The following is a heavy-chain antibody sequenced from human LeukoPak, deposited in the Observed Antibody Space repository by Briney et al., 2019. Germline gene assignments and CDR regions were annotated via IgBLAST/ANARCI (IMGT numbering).Heavy chain of an antibody. CDR1: GFTFDDYA. D-gene: IGHD4-23*01. Sequence: GGSLRLSCAASGFTFDDYAMHWVRQAPGKGLEWVSVIHNDGSTYYADSVKGRFIISRDNSKNTLYLQMNNLRAEDTAVYYCARDRPYGGKGDFDYWGQGTLVTVSS. J-gene: IGHJ4*02. CDR3: ARDRPYGGKGDFDY. V-gene: IGHV3-66*01. CDR2: IHNDGST.